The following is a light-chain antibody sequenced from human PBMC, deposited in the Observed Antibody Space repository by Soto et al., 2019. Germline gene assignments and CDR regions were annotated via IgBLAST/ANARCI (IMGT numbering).Light chain of an antibody. J-gene: IGLJ3*02. CDR3: ATWDDSLSGWV. CDR2: RSD. V-gene: IGLV1-47*01. CDR1: TTNIKSNF. Sequence: QSVLTQPPSASGTHGQRVTISCSGSTTNIKSNFVYWYQQFPGTAPKLLIYRSDQRPSGVPDRFSGSKSGTSASLAISGLRSEDEAEYHCATWDDSLSGWVFGGGTQLTVL.